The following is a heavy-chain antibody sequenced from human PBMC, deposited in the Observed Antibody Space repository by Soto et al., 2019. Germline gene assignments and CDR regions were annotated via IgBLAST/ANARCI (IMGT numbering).Heavy chain of an antibody. CDR3: ARDTYDSSGYYYFAFDI. V-gene: IGHV3-48*03. Sequence: GGSLRLSCAASGFTFSSYEMNWVRQAPGKGLEWVSYISSSGSTIYYADSVKGRFTIPRDNAKNSLYLQMNSLRAEDTAVYYCARDTYDSSGYYYFAFDIWGQGTMVTVSS. CDR1: GFTFSSYE. J-gene: IGHJ3*02. D-gene: IGHD3-22*01. CDR2: ISSSGSTI.